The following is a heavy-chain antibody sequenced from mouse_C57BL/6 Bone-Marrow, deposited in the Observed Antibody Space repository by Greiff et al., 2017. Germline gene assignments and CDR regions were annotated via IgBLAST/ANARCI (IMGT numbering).Heavy chain of an antibody. V-gene: IGHV5-4*03. CDR1: GFTFSGFA. D-gene: IGHD2-4*01. CDR3: ANDPFRRLRRAFAWFAY. CDR2: ISDGGSYT. J-gene: IGHJ3*01. Sequence: EVKLMESGGGLVKPGGSLRLSCAASGFTFSGFAMSWVRQTPEKRLEWVATISDGGSYTYYPDNVKGRFTSSRDNAKNNLYLQMIHPKSEDTAMYYCANDPFRRLRRAFAWFAYWGQGTLVTVSA.